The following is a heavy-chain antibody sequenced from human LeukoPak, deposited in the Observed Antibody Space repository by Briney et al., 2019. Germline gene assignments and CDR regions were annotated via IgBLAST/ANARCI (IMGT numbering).Heavy chain of an antibody. Sequence: PGGSLRLSCATSGFTISSNHINWVRQAPGKGLEWVSVLKSDGKTSYADSVKGRFTIYRDNSKNTVYLQMNSLRVEDTAVHYCARAPYVSGNFNWGQGTLVTVSS. J-gene: IGHJ4*02. D-gene: IGHD3-10*01. CDR3: ARAPYVSGNFN. V-gene: IGHV3-66*02. CDR2: LKSDGKT. CDR1: GFTISSNH.